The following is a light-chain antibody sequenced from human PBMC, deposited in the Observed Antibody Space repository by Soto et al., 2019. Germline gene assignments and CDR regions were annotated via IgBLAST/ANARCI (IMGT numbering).Light chain of an antibody. CDR3: QQSYSTPVT. V-gene: IGKV1-33*01. CDR2: DAS. Sequence: DIQMTQSPSSLSASVGDRVTITCQASQDINNFLNWYQQKPGKAPKLLIYDASNLETGVPSRFSGSGSGTDFTFTISSLQPEDIATYYCQQSYSTPVTFGQGTRLEIK. CDR1: QDINNF. J-gene: IGKJ5*01.